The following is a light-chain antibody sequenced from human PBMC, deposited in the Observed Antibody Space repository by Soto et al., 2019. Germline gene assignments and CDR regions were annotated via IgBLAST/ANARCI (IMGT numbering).Light chain of an antibody. V-gene: IGLV2-14*01. CDR2: EVT. CDR1: RSDVGAYNY. CDR3: RSFTSRFTFV. Sequence: SALTQPASVSGSPGQSIAISCTGTRSDVGAYNYVSWYQQHPGKAPKLMISEVTNRPSGVSGRFSGSKSGNTASLTISGLQAEDEADYYCRSFTSRFTFVFXTGTKVTVL. J-gene: IGLJ1*01.